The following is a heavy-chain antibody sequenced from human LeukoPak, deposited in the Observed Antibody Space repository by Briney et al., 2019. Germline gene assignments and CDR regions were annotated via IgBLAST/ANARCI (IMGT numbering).Heavy chain of an antibody. D-gene: IGHD6-19*01. J-gene: IGHJ4*02. CDR2: INPSGGNT. V-gene: IGHV1-46*01. Sequence: ASVKVSCKASGYIFTSYYIHWVRQAPGQGLEWMGIINPSGGNTNYAQKFQGRVTMTRDTSTSTVYMELSSLRSGDTAVYYCARFAVRRRFAVAGQFGLDYWGQGTLVTVSS. CDR3: ARFAVRRRFAVAGQFGLDY. CDR1: GYIFTSYY.